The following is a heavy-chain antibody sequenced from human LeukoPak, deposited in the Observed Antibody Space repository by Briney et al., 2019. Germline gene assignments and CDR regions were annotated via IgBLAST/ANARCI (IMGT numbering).Heavy chain of an antibody. J-gene: IGHJ4*02. Sequence: SETLSLTCTVSGGSISSGDYYWSWIRQPPGKGLEWIGYIYYSGSTNYNPSLKSRVTISVDTSKNQFSLKLSSVTAADTAVYYCARAQLERRYYFDYWGQGTLVTVSS. D-gene: IGHD1-1*01. CDR3: ARAQLERRYYFDY. V-gene: IGHV4-61*08. CDR1: GGSISSGDYY. CDR2: IYYSGST.